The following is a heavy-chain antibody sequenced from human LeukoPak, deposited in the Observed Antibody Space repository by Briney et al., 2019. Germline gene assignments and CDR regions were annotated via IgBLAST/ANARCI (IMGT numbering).Heavy chain of an antibody. CDR2: ISYDGSNK. V-gene: IGHV3-30*18. CDR1: GYTFSSYG. D-gene: IGHD5-12*01. Sequence: GGSLRLSCAASGYTFSSYGTHWVRQAPGKGLEWVAVISYDGSNKYYADSVKGRFTISRDNSKNTLYLQMNSLRAEDTAVYYCAKWVAGGYDPPREYYFDYWSQGTLVTVSS. J-gene: IGHJ4*02. CDR3: AKWVAGGYDPPREYYFDY.